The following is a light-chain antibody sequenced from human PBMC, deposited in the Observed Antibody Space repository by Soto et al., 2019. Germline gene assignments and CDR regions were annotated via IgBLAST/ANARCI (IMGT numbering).Light chain of an antibody. J-gene: IGKJ4*01. CDR3: QQYYTTDPA. V-gene: IGKV4-1*01. Sequence: DIVMSQSPDSLAVSLGERATINCKSSQSLLFKSDNNNYLAWYQQKPGQPPQLLIYWASTRESGVPHRFSGSGSGTDFSLTISDLQAEDVAIYYCQQYYTTDPAFGGGTTVEIK. CDR2: WAS. CDR1: QSLLFKSDNNNY.